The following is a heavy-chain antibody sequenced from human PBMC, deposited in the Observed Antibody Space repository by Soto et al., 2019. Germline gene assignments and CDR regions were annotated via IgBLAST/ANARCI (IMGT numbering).Heavy chain of an antibody. V-gene: IGHV3-23*01. Sequence: PGGSLRLSCAASGFTFSSYAMSWVRQAPGKGLEWVSAISGSGGSTYYADSVKGRFTISRDNSKNTLYLQMNSLRAEDTAVYYCAKWSGGIVATRVRTRPLFFDYWGQGTLVTVSS. CDR1: GFTFSSYA. CDR3: AKWSGGIVATRVRTRPLFFDY. J-gene: IGHJ4*02. D-gene: IGHD5-12*01. CDR2: ISGSGGST.